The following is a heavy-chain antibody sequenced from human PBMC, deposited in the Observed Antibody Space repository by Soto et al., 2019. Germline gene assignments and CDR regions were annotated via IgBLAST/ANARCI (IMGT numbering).Heavy chain of an antibody. Sequence: GGSLRLSCAASGFNFITYSLSWVRQAPGKGLEWVASISSSAVYIDYADSVKGRFTISRDDSKNTLYLQMNSLREEDTAVYYCARTGYDRSGYFVEYYFDYWGQGTLVTAPQ. CDR3: ARTGYDRSGYFVEYYFDY. D-gene: IGHD3-22*01. J-gene: IGHJ4*02. CDR2: ISSSAVYI. V-gene: IGHV3-21*01. CDR1: GFNFITYS.